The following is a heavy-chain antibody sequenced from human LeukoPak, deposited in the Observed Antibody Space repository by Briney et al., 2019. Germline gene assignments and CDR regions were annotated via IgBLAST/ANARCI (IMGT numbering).Heavy chain of an antibody. J-gene: IGHJ5*02. V-gene: IGHV4-31*03. CDR3: ARGQYQLPNWFDP. Sequence: SETLSLTCTVSGGSISSGGYYWSWIRQHPGKGLEWIGYIYYSGSTYYNPSLKSRVTISVDTSKNQFSLKLSSVTAADTAVYYCARGQYQLPNWFDPWGQGTLVTVSS. CDR1: GGSISSGGYY. CDR2: IYYSGST. D-gene: IGHD2-2*01.